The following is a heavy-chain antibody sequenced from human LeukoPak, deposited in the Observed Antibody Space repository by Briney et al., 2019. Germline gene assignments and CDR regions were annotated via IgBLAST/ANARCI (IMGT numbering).Heavy chain of an antibody. CDR2: IYYSGST. Sequence: PSETLSLTCTVSGGSVSSGDYYWSWIRQPPGKGLEWIGYIYYSGSTYYNPSLKSRVTISVDTSKNQFSLKLSSVTAADTAVYYCARGHGTGDDAFDIWGQGTMVTVSS. CDR3: ARGHGTGDDAFDI. J-gene: IGHJ3*02. D-gene: IGHD7-27*01. V-gene: IGHV4-30-4*08. CDR1: GGSVSSGDYY.